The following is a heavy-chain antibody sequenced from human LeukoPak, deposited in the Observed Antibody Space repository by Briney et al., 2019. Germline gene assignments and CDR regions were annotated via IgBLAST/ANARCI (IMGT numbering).Heavy chain of an antibody. Sequence: ASVKVSCKASGYTFTSYYMHWVRQAPGQGLEWMGIINPSGGSTSHAQKFQGRVTMTRDMSTSTAYMELSRLRSDDTAVYYCARVRPGDYYDSSGYWGWFDPWGQGTLVTVSS. CDR2: INPSGGST. V-gene: IGHV1-46*01. CDR1: GYTFTSYY. CDR3: ARVRPGDYYDSSGYWGWFDP. J-gene: IGHJ5*02. D-gene: IGHD3-22*01.